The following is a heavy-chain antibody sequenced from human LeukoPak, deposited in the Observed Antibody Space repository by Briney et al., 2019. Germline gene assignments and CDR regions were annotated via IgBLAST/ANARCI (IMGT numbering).Heavy chain of an antibody. D-gene: IGHD3-10*01. V-gene: IGHV4-39*07. J-gene: IGHJ3*02. CDR2: ISNSGST. Sequence: SETLSLTCTVSGGSMSSSPYYWAWIRQPPGKGLEWIGSISNSGSTYYNPSLKSRVTISVDTSKNQFSLKLSSVTAADTAVYYCARDGYYYGSGSYADEAFDIWGQGTMVTVSS. CDR1: GGSMSSSPYY. CDR3: ARDGYYYGSGSYADEAFDI.